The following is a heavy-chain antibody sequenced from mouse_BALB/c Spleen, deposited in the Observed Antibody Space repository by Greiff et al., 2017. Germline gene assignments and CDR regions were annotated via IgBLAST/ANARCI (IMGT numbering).Heavy chain of an antibody. Sequence: EVKLMESGPELVKPGASVKVSCKASGYAFTSYNMYWVKQSHGKSLEWIGYIDPYNGGTSYNQKFKGKATLTVDKSSSTAYMHLNSLTSEDSAVYYCARGTTESGDYAMDYWGQGTSVTVSS. CDR2: IDPYNGGT. D-gene: IGHD1-1*01. CDR3: ARGTTESGDYAMDY. J-gene: IGHJ4*01. V-gene: IGHV1S135*01. CDR1: GYAFTSYN.